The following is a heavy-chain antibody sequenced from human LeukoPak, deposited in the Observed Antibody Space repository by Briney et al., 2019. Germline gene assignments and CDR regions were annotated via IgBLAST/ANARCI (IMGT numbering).Heavy chain of an antibody. J-gene: IGHJ4*02. CDR2: IGLDSGFT. V-gene: IGHV3-21*05. Sequence: GGSLRLSCAASGFIFSDYSMNWVCQAPGRGLEWLSYIGLDSGFTSYADSVKGRFTISSDTARNSLYLHLNSLRAEDTALYFCARDHNWAFDSWGQGTLVTVSS. CDR3: ARDHNWAFDS. D-gene: IGHD1-20*01. CDR1: GFIFSDYS.